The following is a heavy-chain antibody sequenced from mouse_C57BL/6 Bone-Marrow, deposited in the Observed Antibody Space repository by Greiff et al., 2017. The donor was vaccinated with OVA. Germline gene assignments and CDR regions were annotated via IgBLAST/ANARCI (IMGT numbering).Heavy chain of an antibody. V-gene: IGHV5-17*01. CDR1: GFTFSDYG. J-gene: IGHJ2*01. CDR3: GPGYFDY. CDR2: ISSGSSTI. Sequence: DVKLVESGGGLVKPGGSLKLSCAASGFTFSDYGMHWVRQAPEKGLEWVAYISSGSSTIYYADTVKGRFTISRDNAKNTLFLQMTSLRSEDTAMYYCGPGYFDYWGQGTTLTVSS.